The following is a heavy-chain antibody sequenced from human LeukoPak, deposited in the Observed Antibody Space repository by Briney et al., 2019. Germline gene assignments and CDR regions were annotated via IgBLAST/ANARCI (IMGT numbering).Heavy chain of an antibody. CDR1: GFTFSNYW. J-gene: IGHJ4*02. CDR2: IKPDGSEH. V-gene: IGHV3-7*01. CDR3: ARHGPHNFDY. Sequence: GGSLRLSCAASGFTFSNYWMAWVRQAPGKGLEWVANIKPDGSEHYYVDSVKGRFTISRDNAKNSLDLQMNSLRAEDTAVYYCARHGPHNFDYWGQGTLVTVSS.